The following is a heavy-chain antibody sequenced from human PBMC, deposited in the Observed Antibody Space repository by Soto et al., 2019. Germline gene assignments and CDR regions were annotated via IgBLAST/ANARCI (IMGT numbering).Heavy chain of an antibody. Sequence: PGGSLRLSCAASGFTFSSYAMHWVRQAPGKGLEWVAVISYDGSNKYYADSVKGRFTISRDNSKNTLYLQMNSLRAEDTAVYYCARVRLDHSGWYYFDYWGQGTLVTVSS. CDR1: GFTFSSYA. CDR2: ISYDGSNK. CDR3: ARVRLDHSGWYYFDY. D-gene: IGHD6-19*01. J-gene: IGHJ4*02. V-gene: IGHV3-30-3*01.